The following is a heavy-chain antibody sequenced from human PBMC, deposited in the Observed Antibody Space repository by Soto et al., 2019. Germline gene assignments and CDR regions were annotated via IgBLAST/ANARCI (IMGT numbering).Heavy chain of an antibody. V-gene: IGHV3-23*01. D-gene: IGHD6-6*01. CDR2: IRGSGGNK. Sequence: PGGSLRLSCAASGFTFSSYGMHWVRQAPGKGLEWVAAIRGSGGNKYYADSVKGRFTISRDNSKNTPYLQMNSLRAEDTAVYYCAYFLSSPFDYWGQGTLVTVSS. CDR1: GFTFSSYG. CDR3: AYFLSSPFDY. J-gene: IGHJ4*02.